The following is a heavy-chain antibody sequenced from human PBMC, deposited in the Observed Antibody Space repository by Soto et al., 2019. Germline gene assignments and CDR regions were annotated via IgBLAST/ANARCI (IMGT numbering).Heavy chain of an antibody. CDR1: GFTFSNYW. Sequence: PGGSLRLSCAASGFTFSNYWMSWVRQAPGKGLEWVANIKEDGSEKYYVDSVEGRFTISRDNAKNSLYLQMNSLRAEDTALYYCARERELYSRWGQGTQVTVSS. CDR3: ARERELYSR. V-gene: IGHV3-7*01. D-gene: IGHD1-26*01. J-gene: IGHJ4*02. CDR2: IKEDGSEK.